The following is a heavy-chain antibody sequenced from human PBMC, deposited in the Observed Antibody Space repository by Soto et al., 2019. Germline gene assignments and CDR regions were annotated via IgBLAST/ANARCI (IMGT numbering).Heavy chain of an antibody. J-gene: IGHJ6*03. CDR1: GFTFSNHG. Sequence: WRSLRLSWAAAGFTFSNHGMRWVSQAPGKGLEWVAVIWYDGSNKYYADSVKGRFTISRDNSKNTLYLQMNSLRAEDTAVYYCARDSYYDFWSGYGHYYYYYMDVWGKGTTVTVSS. V-gene: IGHV3-33*01. D-gene: IGHD3-3*01. CDR3: ARDSYYDFWSGYGHYYYYYMDV. CDR2: IWYDGSNK.